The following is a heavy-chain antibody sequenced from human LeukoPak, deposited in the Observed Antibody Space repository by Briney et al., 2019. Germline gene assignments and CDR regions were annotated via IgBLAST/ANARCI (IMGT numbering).Heavy chain of an antibody. V-gene: IGHV1-18*01. D-gene: IGHD3-10*01. CDR1: GYTFTSYG. Sequence: ASVKVSCKASGYTFTSYGISWVRQAPGQGLEWMGWISAYNGNTNYAQKLQGRVTMTTDTSTSTAYMELRSLRSDDTAVYYCARDGIYYGSGSYVDYWGQGTLVTVSS. CDR2: ISAYNGNT. CDR3: ARDGIYYGSGSYVDY. J-gene: IGHJ4*02.